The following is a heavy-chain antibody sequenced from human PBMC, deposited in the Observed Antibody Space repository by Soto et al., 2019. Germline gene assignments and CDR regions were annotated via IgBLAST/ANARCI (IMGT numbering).Heavy chain of an antibody. CDR2: ISGSGGNT. CDR3: AKGLRRLLRTQYYYGLDV. Sequence: EVQLLESGGGLVQPGGSLRLSCAASGFTFSPYAMTWVRQAPGKGLEWVSSISGSGGNTNYADSVKGRFTVSRDNSKRTLSLQMNSLTEEDTVIYYCAKGLRRLLRTQYYYGLDVWGRGTTVTVSS. D-gene: IGHD3-16*01. J-gene: IGHJ6*02. CDR1: GFTFSPYA. V-gene: IGHV3-23*01.